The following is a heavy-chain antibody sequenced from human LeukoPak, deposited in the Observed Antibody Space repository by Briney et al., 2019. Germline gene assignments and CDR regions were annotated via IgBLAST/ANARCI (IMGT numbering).Heavy chain of an antibody. CDR2: ISSSATTI. CDR1: GFTFSSYE. CDR3: AREGCSSTSCYDP. J-gene: IGHJ5*02. D-gene: IGHD2-2*01. V-gene: IGHV3-48*03. Sequence: GGSLRLSCAASGFTFSSYEMNWVRQALGKGLEWVSYISSSATTIYYADSVKGRFTISRDNAKNSLYLQMNSLRAEDTAVYYCAREGCSSTSCYDPWGQGTLVTVSS.